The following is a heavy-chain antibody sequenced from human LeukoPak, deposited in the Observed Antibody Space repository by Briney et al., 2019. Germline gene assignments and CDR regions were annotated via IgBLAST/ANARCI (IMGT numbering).Heavy chain of an antibody. D-gene: IGHD3-3*01. CDR1: GGSISSYY. V-gene: IGHV4-59*01. CDR2: IYYSGST. J-gene: IGHJ4*02. CDR3: ARGSGPYDY. Sequence: PSETLSLTCTVSGGSISSYYWSWIRQPPGKGLEWIGYIYYSGSTNYNPSLKSRVTISVDTSKNQFSLKLSSVAAADTAVYYCARGSGPYDYWGQGTLVTVSS.